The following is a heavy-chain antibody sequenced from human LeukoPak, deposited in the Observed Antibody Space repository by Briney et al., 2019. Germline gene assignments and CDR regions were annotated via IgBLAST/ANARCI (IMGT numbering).Heavy chain of an antibody. CDR2: TYYRSTWYN. J-gene: IGHJ5*02. D-gene: IGHD2-2*01. CDR3: ARRLTQYDCFDP. Sequence: PSQTLSLTCAISGDIVSSNSDTWNWIRQSPSRGLEWLGRTYYRSTWYNDYAVSVRGRITVNPDTSKNQFSLHLNSVTPEDTAVYYCARRLTQYDCFDPWGQGILVTVSS. CDR1: GDIVSSNSDT. V-gene: IGHV6-1*01.